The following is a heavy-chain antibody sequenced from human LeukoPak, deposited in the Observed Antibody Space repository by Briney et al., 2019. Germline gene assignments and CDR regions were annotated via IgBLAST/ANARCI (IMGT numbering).Heavy chain of an antibody. V-gene: IGHV4-4*07. D-gene: IGHD3-3*01. CDR1: GGSISSYY. Sequence: SETLSLTCTVSGGSISSYYWSWIRQPAGKGLEWIGRIYTSGSTNYNPSLKSRVTMSVDTSKNQFSLKLSSVTAADTAVYYCARDQGGTEVYDFWSGYSDWFDPWGQGTLVTVSS. CDR2: IYTSGST. CDR3: ARDQGGTEVYDFWSGYSDWFDP. J-gene: IGHJ5*02.